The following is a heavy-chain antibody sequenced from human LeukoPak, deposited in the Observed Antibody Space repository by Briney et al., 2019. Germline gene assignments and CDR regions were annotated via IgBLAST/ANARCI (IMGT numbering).Heavy chain of an antibody. Sequence: SVKVSCKASGGTFSSYTISWVRQAPGQGLEWMGRIIPILGIANYAQKFQGRVTITADKSTSTAYMELSSLRSEDTAVYYCARASTRYFDWSYAFDIWGQGTMVTVSS. CDR3: ARASTRYFDWSYAFDI. CDR2: IIPILGIA. D-gene: IGHD3-9*01. V-gene: IGHV1-69*02. J-gene: IGHJ3*02. CDR1: GGTFSSYT.